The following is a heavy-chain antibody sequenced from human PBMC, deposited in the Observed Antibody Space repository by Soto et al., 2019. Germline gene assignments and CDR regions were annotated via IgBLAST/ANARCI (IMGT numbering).Heavy chain of an antibody. Sequence: QVQLVQSGAEVKKPGASVKVSCKASGYTFTSYYMHWVRQAPGQGLEWMGIINPSGGSTSYAQKFQGRVTMTRDTSSSTVYMELSSLRSDDTAVYYCARASYCGGDCSSDAFDIWGQGTMVTVSS. D-gene: IGHD2-21*02. V-gene: IGHV1-46*03. J-gene: IGHJ3*02. CDR1: GYTFTSYY. CDR2: INPSGGST. CDR3: ARASYCGGDCSSDAFDI.